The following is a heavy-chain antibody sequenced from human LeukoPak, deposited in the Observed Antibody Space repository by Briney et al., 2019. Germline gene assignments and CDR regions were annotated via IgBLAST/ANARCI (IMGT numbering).Heavy chain of an antibody. CDR1: GFTFSSYG. CDR3: AKALGGITIFGVVIPSYYYYGMDV. J-gene: IGHJ6*02. D-gene: IGHD3-3*01. Sequence: GGSLRLSCAASGFTFSSYGMHWVRQAPGKGLEWVAVISYDGSNKYYADSVKGLFTTSRDNSKNTLYLQMNSLRAEDTAVYYCAKALGGITIFGVVIPSYYYYGMDVWGQGTTVTVSS. V-gene: IGHV3-30*18. CDR2: ISYDGSNK.